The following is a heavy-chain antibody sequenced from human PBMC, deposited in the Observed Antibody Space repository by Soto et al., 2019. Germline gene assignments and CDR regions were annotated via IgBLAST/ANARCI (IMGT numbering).Heavy chain of an antibody. J-gene: IGHJ6*03. CDR2: INPSGGST. CDR1: GYTFTSYY. Sequence: QVQLVQSGAEVKKPGASVKVSCKASGYTFTSYYMHWVRQAPGQGLEWMGIINPSGGSTSYAQKCPGRVTMTRDTSTSTVYMELSSLRSEDTAVYYCARVSGITLFGVVTRYYYYMDVWGKGTTVTVSS. CDR3: ARVSGITLFGVVTRYYYYMDV. V-gene: IGHV1-46*03. D-gene: IGHD3-3*01.